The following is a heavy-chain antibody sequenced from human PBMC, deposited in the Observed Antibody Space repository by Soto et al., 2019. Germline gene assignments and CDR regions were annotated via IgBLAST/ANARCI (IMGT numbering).Heavy chain of an antibody. D-gene: IGHD3-3*01. V-gene: IGHV3-23*01. Sequence: EVQLFESGGGLVQPGGSLRLSCAASGFTFSSYAMSWVRQAPGKGLEWVSAISGSGGSTYYADSVKGRFTISRDNSKNTLYLQMNSLRAEDTAVYYCAKLSVTDFWSGYYWSFFDYWGQGTLVTVSS. J-gene: IGHJ4*02. CDR2: ISGSGGST. CDR1: GFTFSSYA. CDR3: AKLSVTDFWSGYYWSFFDY.